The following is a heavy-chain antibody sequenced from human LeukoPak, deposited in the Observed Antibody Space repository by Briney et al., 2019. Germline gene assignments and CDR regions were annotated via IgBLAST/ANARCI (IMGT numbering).Heavy chain of an antibody. CDR1: GYTFTDYF. D-gene: IGHD6-19*01. CDR2: INPNSGGT. V-gene: IGHV1-2*02. Sequence: ASVKVSCNASGYTFTDYFMHWVRQAPGQGLEWMGWINPNSGGTKYARKFQGRVTMTRDSSISTAYMEVNRLTSDDTAVYHCATTYSSGWYFHYWGQGTLVTVSS. CDR3: ATTYSSGWYFHY. J-gene: IGHJ4*02.